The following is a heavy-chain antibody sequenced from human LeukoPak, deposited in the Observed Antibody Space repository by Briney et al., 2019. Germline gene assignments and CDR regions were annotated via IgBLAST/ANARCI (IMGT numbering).Heavy chain of an antibody. CDR1: GFTLSTYG. D-gene: IGHD4-17*01. V-gene: IGHV3-30*02. CDR2: IRYDGSNK. Sequence: AGGSLRLSCAASGFTLSTYGMHWVRQAPGKGLEWVAFIRYDGSNKYYADSVKGRFNISRDNSKNTLYLQMNSLRPEDTAVYYCAREPPGDFEGYWFDPWGQGTLVTVSS. J-gene: IGHJ5*02. CDR3: AREPPGDFEGYWFDP.